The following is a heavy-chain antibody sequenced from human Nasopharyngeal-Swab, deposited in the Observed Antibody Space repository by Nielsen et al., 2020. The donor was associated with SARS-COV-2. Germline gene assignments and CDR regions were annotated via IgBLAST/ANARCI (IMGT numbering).Heavy chain of an antibody. V-gene: IGHV4-39*01. CDR2: IYYSGST. CDR3: ARTNSSGWTGGWFDP. CDR1: GGSISSSSYY. J-gene: IGHJ5*02. Sequence: SETLSLTCTVSGGSISSSSYYWGWIRQPPGKGLEWIGSIYYSGSTYYNPSLKSRVTISVDTSKNQFSLKLSSVTAADTAVYYCARTNSSGWTGGWFDPWGQGTLVTVSS. D-gene: IGHD6-19*01.